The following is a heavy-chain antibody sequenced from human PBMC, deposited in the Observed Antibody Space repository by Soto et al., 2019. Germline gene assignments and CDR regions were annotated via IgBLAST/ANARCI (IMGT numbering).Heavy chain of an antibody. Sequence: ASVKVSCKASGYTFTGYYMHWVRQAPGQGLEWMGWINPNSGGTNYAQKFQGWVTMTRDTSISTAYMELSRLRSDDTAVYYCARDPQQQLVPDTRYYYGMDVWGQGTTVTVSS. CDR2: INPNSGGT. CDR1: GYTFTGYY. J-gene: IGHJ6*02. V-gene: IGHV1-2*04. D-gene: IGHD6-13*01. CDR3: ARDPQQQLVPDTRYYYGMDV.